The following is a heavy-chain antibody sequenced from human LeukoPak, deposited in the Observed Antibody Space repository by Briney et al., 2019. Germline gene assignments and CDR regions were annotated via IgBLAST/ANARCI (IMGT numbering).Heavy chain of an antibody. CDR1: GGSFSGYY. Sequence: SETLSLTCAVYGGSFSGYYWSWIRQPPGKGLEWIGEINPSGSTNYNPSLKSRVTISVDTSKNQFSLKLSSVTAADTAVYYCARDLDSSGLGYWGQGTLVTVSS. D-gene: IGHD6-19*01. J-gene: IGHJ4*02. CDR3: ARDLDSSGLGY. V-gene: IGHV4-34*01. CDR2: INPSGST.